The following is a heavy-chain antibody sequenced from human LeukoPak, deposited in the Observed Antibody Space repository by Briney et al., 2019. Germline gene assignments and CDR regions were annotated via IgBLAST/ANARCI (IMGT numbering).Heavy chain of an antibody. J-gene: IGHJ4*02. CDR2: ISSSGSTI. CDR1: GFSFINYW. D-gene: IGHD1-26*01. V-gene: IGHV3-11*01. Sequence: GGSLRLSCAASGFSFINYWMSWVRQAPGKGLEWVSYISSSGSTIYYADSVKGRFTISRDNAKNSLYLQMNSLRAEDTAVYYCARDGQSGTYFGYFDYWGQGSLVTVSS. CDR3: ARDGQSGTYFGYFDY.